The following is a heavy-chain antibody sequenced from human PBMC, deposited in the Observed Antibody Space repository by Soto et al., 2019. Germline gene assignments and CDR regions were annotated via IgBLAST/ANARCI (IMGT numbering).Heavy chain of an antibody. J-gene: IGHJ6*02. CDR3: ARTYYDFWSGYSAHYYYGMDV. CDR2: IYYSGST. CDR1: GGSISSYY. V-gene: IGHV4-59*13. D-gene: IGHD3-3*01. Sequence: SETLSLTCTVSGGSISSYYWSWIRQHPGKGLEWIGYIYYSGSTNYNPSLKSRVTISVDTSKNQFSLKLSSVTAADTAVYYCARTYYDFWSGYSAHYYYGMDVWGQGTTVTVSS.